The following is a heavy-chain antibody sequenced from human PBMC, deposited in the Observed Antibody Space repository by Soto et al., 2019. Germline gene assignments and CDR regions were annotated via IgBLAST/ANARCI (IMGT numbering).Heavy chain of an antibody. CDR1: GFTFSSYS. D-gene: IGHD3-3*01. J-gene: IGHJ4*02. CDR3: AREGYDAEQTFDD. Sequence: LRLSCAASGFTFSSYSMNWVRQVPGKGLEWVSSISSSSSYIYYADSVKGRFTISRDNAKNTLYLQMNSLRAEDTAVYYCAREGYDAEQTFDDWGQGNLVTV. V-gene: IGHV3-21*01. CDR2: ISSSSSYI.